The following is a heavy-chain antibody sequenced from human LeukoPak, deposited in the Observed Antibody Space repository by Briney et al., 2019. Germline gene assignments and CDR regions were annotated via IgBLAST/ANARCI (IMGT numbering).Heavy chain of an antibody. CDR3: AKRGIVIRAVIIIGFHKEAYYFDY. V-gene: IGHV3-23*01. J-gene: IGHJ4*02. CDR2: ISERGGST. D-gene: IGHD3-10*01. CDR1: GITLSNYG. Sequence: GGSLRLSCVVSGITLSNYGMSWVRQAPGKGLEWVSGISERGGSTNYADSVKGRFIVSRDTSKNTVYLQMNSLRVEDTSVYFCAKRGIVIRAVIIIGFHKEAYYFDYWGQGILVTVSS.